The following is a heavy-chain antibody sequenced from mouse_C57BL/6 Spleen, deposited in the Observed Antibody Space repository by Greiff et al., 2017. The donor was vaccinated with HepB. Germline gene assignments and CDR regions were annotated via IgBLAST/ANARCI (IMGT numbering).Heavy chain of an antibody. CDR2: IDPSDSYT. J-gene: IGHJ3*01. V-gene: IGHV1-50*01. D-gene: IGHD1-1*01. Sequence: QVQLQQPGAELVKPGASVKLSCKASGYTFTSYWMQWVKQRPGQGLEWIGEIDPSDSYTNYNQKFKGKATLTVDTSSSTAYMQLSSLTSEDSAVYYCARRGYYGWFAYWGQGTLVTVSA. CDR3: ARRGYYGWFAY. CDR1: GYTFTSYW.